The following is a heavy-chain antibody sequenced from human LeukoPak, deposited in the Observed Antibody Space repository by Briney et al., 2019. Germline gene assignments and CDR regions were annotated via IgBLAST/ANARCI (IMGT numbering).Heavy chain of an antibody. D-gene: IGHD6-13*01. J-gene: IGHJ4*02. CDR2: ISAYNGNT. CDR1: GYTFTSYG. V-gene: IGHV1-18*01. Sequence: ASVKVSCKASGYTFTSYGISWVRQAPGQGLEWMGWISAYNGNTNYAQKLQGRVTMTTDTSTSTAYIELRSLRSDDTAVYYCARNEGGGLIAAASFDYWGQGTLVTVSS. CDR3: ARNEGGGLIAAASFDY.